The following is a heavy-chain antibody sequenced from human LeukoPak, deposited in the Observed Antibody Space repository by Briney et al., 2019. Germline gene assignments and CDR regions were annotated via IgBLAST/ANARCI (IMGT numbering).Heavy chain of an antibody. D-gene: IGHD6-13*01. CDR3: ARDLAAAATWFDP. J-gene: IGHJ5*02. V-gene: IGHV3-33*01. Sequence: PGGSLRLSCAASGFTFSSYGMHWVRQAPGTGLEWVAVIWYDASNRYYADSVKGRFTISRDNSKNTLYLQMNSLRAEDTAVYFCARDLAAAATWFDPWGQGTLVTVSS. CDR2: IWYDASNR. CDR1: GFTFSSYG.